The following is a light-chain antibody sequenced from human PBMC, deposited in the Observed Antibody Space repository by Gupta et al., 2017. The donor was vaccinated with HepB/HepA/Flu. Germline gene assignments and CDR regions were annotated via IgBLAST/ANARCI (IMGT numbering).Light chain of an antibody. V-gene: IGKV1-39*01. CDR2: AAS. J-gene: IGKJ4*01. CDR3: QQSYSTPL. CDR1: QSISSY. Sequence: DIQMTQSPSSLSASVGDRVTLTCRASQSISSYLNWYQQKPGKAPKLLIYAASSLQSGVPSRFSGSGSGTDFTLTISSLQPEDVATYYCQQSYSTPLFGGGTKVEIK.